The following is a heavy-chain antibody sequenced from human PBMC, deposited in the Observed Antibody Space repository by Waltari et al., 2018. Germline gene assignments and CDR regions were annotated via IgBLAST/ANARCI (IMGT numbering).Heavy chain of an antibody. J-gene: IGHJ4*02. CDR1: GGSFSGYY. Sequence: QVQLQQWGAGLLKPSETLSLTCTVYGGSFSGYYWSWTRQPPGRGLEWIGEINHDGYTNYNPSLKSRVTISIETSKDQFYLRLTSLTAADTAVYYCAKSALWPTGVIDCWGQGTPVTVSS. CDR2: INHDGYT. V-gene: IGHV4-34*02. CDR3: AKSALWPTGVIDC. D-gene: IGHD3-10*01.